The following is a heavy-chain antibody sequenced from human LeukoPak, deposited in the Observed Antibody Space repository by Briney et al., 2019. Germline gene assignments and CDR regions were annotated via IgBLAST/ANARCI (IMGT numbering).Heavy chain of an antibody. D-gene: IGHD3-22*01. CDR3: ARRRHYYYDSSGYYQH. Sequence: SETLSLSCAGYGGSFSGYYWSWIRQPPGKGLEWIGEINHSGSTNYNPSLKSRVTISVDTSKNQFSLKLSSVTAADTAVYYCARRRHYYYDSSGYYQHWGQGTLVTVSS. V-gene: IGHV4-34*01. J-gene: IGHJ1*01. CDR1: GGSFSGYY. CDR2: INHSGST.